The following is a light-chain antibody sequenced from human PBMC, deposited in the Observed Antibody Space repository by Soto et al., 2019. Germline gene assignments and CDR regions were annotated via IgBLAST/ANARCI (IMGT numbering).Light chain of an antibody. CDR3: QQYDDLPT. J-gene: IGKJ5*01. Sequence: DIQMTQSPSTLSASVGDRVSFTCRASHYISMWLAWYQQTPGKAPKLLIYDAYNLETGVPSRFSGGGSGTDFTFTISRLQPEDIATYYCQQYDDLPTFGQGTRLEIK. CDR2: DAY. CDR1: HYISMW. V-gene: IGKV1-33*01.